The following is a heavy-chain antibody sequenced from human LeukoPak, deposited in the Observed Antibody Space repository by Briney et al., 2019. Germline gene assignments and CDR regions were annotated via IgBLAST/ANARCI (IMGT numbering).Heavy chain of an antibody. CDR3: AREPCSSTSCAEAA. CDR1: GGSISSYY. D-gene: IGHD2-2*01. Sequence: SETLSLTRTVSGGSISSYYWSWIRQPPGKGLEWIAYIYYSGSTKYNPSLKSRVTISADTSKNQFSLKLSSVTAADTAVYYCAREPCSSTSCAEAAWGQGTLVTVSS. J-gene: IGHJ5*02. CDR2: IYYSGST. V-gene: IGHV4-59*12.